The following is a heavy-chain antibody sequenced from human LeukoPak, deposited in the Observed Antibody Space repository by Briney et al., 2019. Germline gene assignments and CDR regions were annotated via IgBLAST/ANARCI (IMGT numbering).Heavy chain of an antibody. J-gene: IGHJ4*02. Sequence: PSGGSLRLSCAASGFTFSSYEMNWVRQAPGKGLEWVSYISSSGSTIYYADSVKGRFTISRDNAKNSLYLQMNSLRAEDTAVYYCARDYTGGWNDYWGQGIRVTVSS. D-gene: IGHD7-27*01. CDR1: GFTFSSYE. CDR2: ISSSGSTI. CDR3: ARDYTGGWNDY. V-gene: IGHV3-48*03.